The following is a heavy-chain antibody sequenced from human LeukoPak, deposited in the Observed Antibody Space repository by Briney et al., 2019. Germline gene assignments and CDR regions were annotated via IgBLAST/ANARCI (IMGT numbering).Heavy chain of an antibody. CDR2: IKQDGSEK. CDR1: GFTFSSYW. Sequence: PGGSLRLSCAASGFTFSSYWMSWVRQAPGKGLEWVANIKQDGSEKYYVDSVKGRFTTSRDTAKNSLYLQMNSLRAEDTAVYYCARVLEWPPYYMDVWGKGTTVTVSS. V-gene: IGHV3-7*01. CDR3: ARVLEWPPYYMDV. J-gene: IGHJ6*03. D-gene: IGHD3-3*01.